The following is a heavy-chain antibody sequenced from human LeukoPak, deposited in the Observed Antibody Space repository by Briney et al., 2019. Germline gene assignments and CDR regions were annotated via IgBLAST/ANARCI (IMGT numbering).Heavy chain of an antibody. D-gene: IGHD4-17*01. CDR3: ARGYGDYVWCFDL. V-gene: IGHV1-3*01. J-gene: IGHJ2*01. CDR2: INAGNGNT. Sequence: ASVKVSCKASGYTFTSYAMHWVRQAPGQRLEWMGWINAGNGNTKYSQKFQGRVTITRDTSASTAYMELSSLRPEDTAVYYCARGYGDYVWCFDLWGRGTLVTVSS. CDR1: GYTFTSYA.